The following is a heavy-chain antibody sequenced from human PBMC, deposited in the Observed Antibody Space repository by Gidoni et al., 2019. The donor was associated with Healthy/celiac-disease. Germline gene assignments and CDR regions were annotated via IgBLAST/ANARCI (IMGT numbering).Heavy chain of an antibody. CDR2: INHSGST. D-gene: IGHD5-18*01. CDR3: ARGSRYGRLNPSYFDY. V-gene: IGHV4-34*01. J-gene: IGHJ4*02. CDR1: GGSFSRYY. Sequence: QVQLQQWGSGLLKPSETLSLTCAGYGGSFSRYYWSWIRQPPGNGLEWIGEINHSGSTNYNPSLKSRVTISVDTSKNQFSLKLSSVTAADTAVYYCARGSRYGRLNPSYFDYWGQGTLVTVSS.